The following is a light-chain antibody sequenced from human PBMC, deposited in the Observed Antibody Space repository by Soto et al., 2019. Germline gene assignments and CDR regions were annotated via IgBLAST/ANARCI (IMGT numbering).Light chain of an antibody. Sequence: QSVLTQPPSASGTPGQRVTISCSGSSSNIGSNTVNWYQQLPGTAPKLLIYSNNQRPSGVPDRFSGSKSGTSASLAISGVQAEDEADYYCSSYTSGSTFYVFGTGTKVTVL. V-gene: IGLV1-44*01. J-gene: IGLJ1*01. CDR3: SSYTSGSTFYV. CDR2: SNN. CDR1: SSNIGSNT.